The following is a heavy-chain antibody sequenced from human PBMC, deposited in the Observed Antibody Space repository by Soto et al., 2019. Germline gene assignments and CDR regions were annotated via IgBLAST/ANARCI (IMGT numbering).Heavy chain of an antibody. D-gene: IGHD6-19*01. J-gene: IGHJ4*02. CDR3: AKDVGSSGWYDGFDS. V-gene: IGHV3-9*01. Sequence: EVQLVESGGGLVQPGRSLRLSCAASGFSCGDYAMQWVRQVPGKGLEWVSSISWNGESIGYADSVKGRFTISRDNGKKSVYLQMNSLRGEDTALYYCAKDVGSSGWYDGFDSWGQGTLVTVS. CDR1: GFSCGDYA. CDR2: ISWNGESI.